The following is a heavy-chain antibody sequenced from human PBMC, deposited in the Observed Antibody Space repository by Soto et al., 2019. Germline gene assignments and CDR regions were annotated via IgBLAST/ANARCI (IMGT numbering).Heavy chain of an antibody. CDR2: INAGNGNT. D-gene: IGHD2-2*01. Sequence: QVQLVQSGAEVKKPGASVKVSCKASGYTFTSYAMHWVRQAPGQRLEWMGWINAGNGNTKYSQKFQGRVTITRDTXXSTAYMELSSLRSEDTAVYYCARGMKYQQLGLLDYWGQGTLVTVSS. CDR3: ARGMKYQQLGLLDY. V-gene: IGHV1-3*01. J-gene: IGHJ4*02. CDR1: GYTFTSYA.